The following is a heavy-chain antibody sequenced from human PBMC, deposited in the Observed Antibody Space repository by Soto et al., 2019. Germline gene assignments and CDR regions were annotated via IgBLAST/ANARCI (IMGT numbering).Heavy chain of an antibody. CDR2: INHSGST. J-gene: IGHJ6*02. CDR3: ARGRRYYDFWSGYSSPGMDV. CDR1: GGSFSGYY. D-gene: IGHD3-3*01. Sequence: KTSETLSLTCAVYGGSFSGYYWSWIRQPPGKGLEWIGEINHSGSTNYNPSLKSRVTISVDTSKNQFSLKLSSVTAADTAVYYCARGRRYYDFWSGYSSPGMDVWGQGTTVTVSS. V-gene: IGHV4-34*01.